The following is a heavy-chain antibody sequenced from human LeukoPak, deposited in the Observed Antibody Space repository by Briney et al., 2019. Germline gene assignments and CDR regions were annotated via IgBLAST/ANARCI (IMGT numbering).Heavy chain of an antibody. J-gene: IGHJ6*03. CDR2: IYYSGST. Sequence: SETLSLTCTVSGGSIGSYYWSWIRQPPGKGLEWIGNIYYSGSTNYNPSLKSRVTISVDTSKNQFSLKLSSVTAADTAVYYCTRGSIAYYYMDVWGKGTTVTITS. V-gene: IGHV4-59*01. CDR3: TRGSIAYYYMDV. D-gene: IGHD3-22*01. CDR1: GGSIGSYY.